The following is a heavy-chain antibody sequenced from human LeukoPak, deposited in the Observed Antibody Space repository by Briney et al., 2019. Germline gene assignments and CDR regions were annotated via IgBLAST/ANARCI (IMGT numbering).Heavy chain of an antibody. CDR1: GFTFSSYA. V-gene: IGHV3-23*01. D-gene: IGHD2-15*01. CDR2: ISGSGGST. J-gene: IGHJ4*02. CDR3: AKERYCSGGSCYGDFDY. Sequence: GGSLRLSCAASGFTFSSYAMFWVRQAPGKGLEWVSAISGSGGSTYYADSVKGRFTISRDNSKNTLYLQMNSLRAEDTAVYYCAKERYCSGGSCYGDFDYWGQGTLVTVSS.